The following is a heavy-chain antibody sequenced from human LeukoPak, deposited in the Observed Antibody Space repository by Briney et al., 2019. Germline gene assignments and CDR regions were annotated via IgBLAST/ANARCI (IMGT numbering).Heavy chain of an antibody. CDR2: INPKSGGT. J-gene: IGHJ4*02. Sequence: ASVKVSCKASGYTFTSYYIHWVRQAPGQGLEWMEWINPKSGGTNYAQKVQGRVTMTRDTSISTAYMELSRLRSDDTAVYFCARVIGFGELSLGYWGQGTLVTVSS. CDR1: GYTFTSYY. D-gene: IGHD3-10*01. CDR3: ARVIGFGELSLGY. V-gene: IGHV1-2*02.